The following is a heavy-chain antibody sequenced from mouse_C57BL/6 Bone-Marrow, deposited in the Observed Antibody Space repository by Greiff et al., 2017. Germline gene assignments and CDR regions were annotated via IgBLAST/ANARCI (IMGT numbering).Heavy chain of an antibody. CDR3: TRDGGWLRIYYAMDY. Sequence: VQLQQSGAELVRPGASVTLSCKASGYTFTDYEMHWVKQTPVHGLEWIGAIDPETGGTAYNQKFKGQAILTADKSSSTAYMELRSLTSEDSAVYYCTRDGGWLRIYYAMDYWGQGTSVTVSS. CDR1: GYTFTDYE. D-gene: IGHD2-3*01. V-gene: IGHV1-15*01. J-gene: IGHJ4*01. CDR2: IDPETGGT.